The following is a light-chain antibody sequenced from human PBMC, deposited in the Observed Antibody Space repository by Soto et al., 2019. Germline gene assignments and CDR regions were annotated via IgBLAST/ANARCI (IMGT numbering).Light chain of an antibody. J-gene: IGKJ1*01. V-gene: IGKV1-5*03. CDR2: KAS. CDR3: QQYKSYWT. CDR1: QTISTW. Sequence: DIQMTQSPSTLSASVGDRVTITCRASQTISTWLAWYQQKPGRAPKRLIYKASSLESGVPSRFSGSGYGKEFTLTISSLQPDDFATYYFQQYKSYWTFGQGTKVEIK.